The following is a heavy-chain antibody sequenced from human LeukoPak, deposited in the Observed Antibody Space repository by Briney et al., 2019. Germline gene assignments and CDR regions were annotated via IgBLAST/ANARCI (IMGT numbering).Heavy chain of an antibody. CDR2: IWYDGSKR. Sequence: GGSLRLSCAASGFIFSSYGMHWVRQAPGKGLQWVAVIWYDGSKRYYADSMKGRFTISRDNSKNTLYLQMNSLRAEDTAVYYCARVGMGLWFGEQPPYYFDYWGQGTLVTVSS. V-gene: IGHV3-33*01. CDR1: GFIFSSYG. J-gene: IGHJ4*02. D-gene: IGHD3-10*01. CDR3: ARVGMGLWFGEQPPYYFDY.